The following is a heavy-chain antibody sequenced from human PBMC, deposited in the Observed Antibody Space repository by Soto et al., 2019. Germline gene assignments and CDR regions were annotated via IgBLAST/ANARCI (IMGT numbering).Heavy chain of an antibody. CDR2: ITASGGGT. D-gene: IGHD1-26*01. J-gene: IGHJ6*02. CDR1: GFTFSSYA. Sequence: GWSLRLSCAASGFTFSSYAMSWVRQAPGKGLEWVSDITASGGGTHYADSVKGRFTISRDNSRKTLYLQLNSLRAEDTAVYYCATGPLTRRLATTITPSHGMDLWGPVTTV. V-gene: IGHV3-23*01. CDR3: ATGPLTRRLATTITPSHGMDL.